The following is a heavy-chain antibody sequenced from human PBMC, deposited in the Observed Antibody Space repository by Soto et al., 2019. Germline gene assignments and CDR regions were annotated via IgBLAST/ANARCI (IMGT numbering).Heavy chain of an antibody. Sequence: QVQLVESGGGVVQPGRSLRLSCAASGFTFSSYGMHWVRQAPGKGLEWVAVISYDGSNKYYADSVKGRFTISRDNSKNTLYLQMNSLRAEDTAVDDCAKDRLRGVRGVITYYYGMDVWGQGTTVTVSS. V-gene: IGHV3-30*18. CDR2: ISYDGSNK. CDR3: AKDRLRGVRGVITYYYGMDV. CDR1: GFTFSSYG. J-gene: IGHJ6*02. D-gene: IGHD3-10*01.